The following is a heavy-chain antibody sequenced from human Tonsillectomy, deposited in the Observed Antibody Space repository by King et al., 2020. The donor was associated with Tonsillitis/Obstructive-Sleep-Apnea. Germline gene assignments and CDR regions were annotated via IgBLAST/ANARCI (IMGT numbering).Heavy chain of an antibody. CDR3: TTYRPNYYDSSGYIDY. CDR2: IKSKTDGGTS. Sequence: VQLVESGGGLVKPGGSLRLSCAASGFTFSNAWMSWVRQAPGKGLEWVGRIKSKTDGGTSDYAAPVKARFTISRDDSKNTLYLQMNSLKTVDTAVYYCTTYRPNYYDSSGYIDYWGQGTLVTVSS. CDR1: GFTFSNAW. J-gene: IGHJ4*02. V-gene: IGHV3-15*01. D-gene: IGHD3-22*01.